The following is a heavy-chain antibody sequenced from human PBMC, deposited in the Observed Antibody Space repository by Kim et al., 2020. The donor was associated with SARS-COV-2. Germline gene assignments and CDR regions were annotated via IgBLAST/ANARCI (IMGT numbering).Heavy chain of an antibody. CDR1: GFTFRDSY. D-gene: IGHD1-1*01. CDR3: ATGIGYRAGNFDS. CDR2: INNGATYT. V-gene: IGHV3-11*03. Sequence: GGSLRLSCAASGFTFRDSYMTWIRQAPGKAPEWVSYINNGATYTRYADSVKGRFTVSRDDANNSLYLQMSSLGVEDTAIYYCATGIGYRAGNFDSWGQGTLVTVSS. J-gene: IGHJ4*02.